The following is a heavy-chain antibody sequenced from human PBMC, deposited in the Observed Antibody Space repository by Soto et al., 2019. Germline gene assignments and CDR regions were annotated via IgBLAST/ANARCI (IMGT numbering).Heavy chain of an antibody. Sequence: SETLSLTCSVSGGSIGSSSYYFGWIRQPPGKGLEWIGSLYYTGTTYYNSSLKSRVTISADKSQNQFSLRLSSVTAADTAVYYCARQRTSVVTQAYFDVWGPGSLVTVSS. CDR2: LYYTGTT. CDR3: ARQRTSVVTQAYFDV. V-gene: IGHV4-39*01. D-gene: IGHD2-21*02. CDR1: GGSIGSSSYY. J-gene: IGHJ4*02.